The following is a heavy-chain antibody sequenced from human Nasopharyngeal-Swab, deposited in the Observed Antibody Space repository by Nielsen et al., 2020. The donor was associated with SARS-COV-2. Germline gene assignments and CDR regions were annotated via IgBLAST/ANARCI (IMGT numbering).Heavy chain of an antibody. CDR3: ARRPTGTEKDYYYGMDV. D-gene: IGHD1-1*01. V-gene: IGHV1-2*06. J-gene: IGHJ6*02. CDR2: INPNSGGT. Sequence: WVRQAPGQGLEWMGRINPNSGGTNYAQKFQGRVTMTRDTSISTAYTELSRLRSDDTAVYYCARRPTGTEKDYYYGMDVWGQGTTVTVSS.